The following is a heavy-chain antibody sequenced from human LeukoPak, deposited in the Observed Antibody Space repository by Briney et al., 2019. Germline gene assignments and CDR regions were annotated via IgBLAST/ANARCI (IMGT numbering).Heavy chain of an antibody. CDR3: ARIPTAMALIDAFDI. Sequence: GESLKISCKGSGYSFTNYWIGWVRQMPGKGLEWMGIIYPGDPDTRYSPSFQGQVTISADKSISTAYLQWSSLKASDTAMYYCARIPTAMALIDAFDIWGQGTMVTVSS. CDR1: GYSFTNYW. V-gene: IGHV5-51*01. CDR2: IYPGDPDT. D-gene: IGHD5-18*01. J-gene: IGHJ3*02.